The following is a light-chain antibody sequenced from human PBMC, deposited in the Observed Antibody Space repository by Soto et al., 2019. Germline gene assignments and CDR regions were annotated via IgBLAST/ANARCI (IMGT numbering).Light chain of an antibody. Sequence: ALTQPASVSGSPGQSITISCAGTSSDVGGYKYVSWYQQHPDKAPKLMIYHVTNRPSGVSDRFSGSKSGNTASLTISGLQAEDEADYYCSSYTSVNTFVFGTGTKVTV. CDR3: SSYTSVNTFV. J-gene: IGLJ1*01. CDR1: SSDVGGYKY. CDR2: HVT. V-gene: IGLV2-14*03.